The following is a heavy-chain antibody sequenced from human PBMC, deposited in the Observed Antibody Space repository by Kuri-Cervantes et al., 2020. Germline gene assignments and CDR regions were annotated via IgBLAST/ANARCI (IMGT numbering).Heavy chain of an antibody. Sequence: SVKVSCKASGYTFTSYYMHWVRQAPGQGLEWMGGIIPIFGTANYAQKFQGRVTITADESTSTAYMELSSLRSEDTAVYYCAREAFHSSSWHKSDDAFDIWGQGTTVTVSS. D-gene: IGHD6-13*01. CDR1: GYTFTSYY. CDR3: AREAFHSSSWHKSDDAFDI. CDR2: IIPIFGTA. J-gene: IGHJ3*02. V-gene: IGHV1-69*13.